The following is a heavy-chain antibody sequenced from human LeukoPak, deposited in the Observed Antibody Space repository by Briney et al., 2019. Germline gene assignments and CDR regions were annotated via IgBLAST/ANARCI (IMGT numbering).Heavy chain of an antibody. J-gene: IGHJ4*02. CDR3: ARASGARWLHELDY. Sequence: QTGGSLRLSCAASGFTFSSYAMHWVRQAPGKGLEWVAVISYDGSNKYYADSVKGRFTISGDNSKNTLYLQMNSLRAEDTAVYYCARASGARWLHELDYWGQGTLVTVSS. D-gene: IGHD5-24*01. V-gene: IGHV3-30-3*01. CDR2: ISYDGSNK. CDR1: GFTFSSYA.